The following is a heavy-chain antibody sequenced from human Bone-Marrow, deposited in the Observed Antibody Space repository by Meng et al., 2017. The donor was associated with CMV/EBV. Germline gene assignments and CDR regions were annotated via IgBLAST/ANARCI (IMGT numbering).Heavy chain of an antibody. CDR3: AREYRLKYDSSGFDF. D-gene: IGHD3-22*01. CDR1: GFTFNTYW. J-gene: IGHJ4*02. V-gene: IGHV3-74*01. Sequence: GSLRLSCAASGFTFNTYWMHWVRQAPGKGLVWVSRITSDGSSTTYADSVKGRFTISKDNAKNTLYLQMNSLGAEDTAVYYCAREYRLKYDSSGFDFWGQGTLVTVSS. CDR2: ITSDGSST.